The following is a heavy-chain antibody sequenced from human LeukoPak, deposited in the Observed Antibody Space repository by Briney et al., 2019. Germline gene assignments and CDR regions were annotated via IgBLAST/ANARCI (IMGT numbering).Heavy chain of an antibody. Sequence: GGSLRLSCAASGFTFSSYWMSWVRQAPGKGLEWVANIKQDGTEILYMDSVKGRFTISRDNAKNSLFLQMNSLRVEDTAVYYCARDGPYCYESGGNSLDYWGQGTLVTVSS. D-gene: IGHD3-22*01. V-gene: IGHV3-7*01. J-gene: IGHJ4*02. CDR2: IKQDGTEI. CDR3: ARDGPYCYESGGNSLDY. CDR1: GFTFSSYW.